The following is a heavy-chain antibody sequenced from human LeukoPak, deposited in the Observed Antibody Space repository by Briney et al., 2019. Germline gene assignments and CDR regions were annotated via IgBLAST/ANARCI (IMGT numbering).Heavy chain of an antibody. D-gene: IGHD4-17*01. Sequence: GESLKISCKGSGYSFTSYWIGWVRQMPGKGLEWMGIIYPGDSDTRYSPSFQGQVTISADKSISTAYLQWSSLKASDTAMYYCARLGTTVPYGDYAVMYNWFDPWGQGTLVTVSS. CDR2: IYPGDSDT. CDR3: ARLGTTVPYGDYAVMYNWFDP. CDR1: GYSFTSYW. J-gene: IGHJ5*02. V-gene: IGHV5-51*01.